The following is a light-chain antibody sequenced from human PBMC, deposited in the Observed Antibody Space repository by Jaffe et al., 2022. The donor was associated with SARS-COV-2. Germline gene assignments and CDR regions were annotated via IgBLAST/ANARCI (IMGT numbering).Light chain of an antibody. Sequence: EIVLTQSPATLSLSPGERATLSCRASQSVRNFLAWYQQKPGQAPRLLIYDSSNRAAGLPARFSGSGSGTDFTLTISSLEPEDFAVYYCQQRSSWPLFTFGPGTKVDIK. CDR3: QQRSSWPLFT. V-gene: IGKV3-11*01. J-gene: IGKJ3*01. CDR2: DSS. CDR1: QSVRNF.